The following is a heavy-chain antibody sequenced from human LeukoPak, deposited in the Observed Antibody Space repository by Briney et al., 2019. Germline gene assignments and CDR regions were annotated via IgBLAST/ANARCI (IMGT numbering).Heavy chain of an antibody. D-gene: IGHD3-10*01. J-gene: IGHJ5*02. Sequence: GASVKVSCKASGYIFTDYYMHWVRQAPGQGLEWMGWINPNTGGTKYAQRFQDRVTMTRDTSISTAYMEVSRLRYDDTAVYYCARPLRVTMIRGAAFRASSDFDPWGQGTLVTVSS. V-gene: IGHV1-2*02. CDR1: GYIFTDYY. CDR2: INPNTGGT. CDR3: ARPLRVTMIRGAAFRASSDFDP.